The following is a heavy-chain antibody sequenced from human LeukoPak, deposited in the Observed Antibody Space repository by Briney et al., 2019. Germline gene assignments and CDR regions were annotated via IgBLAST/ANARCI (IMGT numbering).Heavy chain of an antibody. CDR2: IYASGST. D-gene: IGHD6-13*01. J-gene: IGHJ4*02. V-gene: IGHV4-4*07. CDR3: ARDGSSWPFFDS. CDR1: GGSISSYY. Sequence: KPSETLSLTCTVSGGSISSYYWSWIRQPAGKGLEWIGRIYASGSTNYNPSLKSRVTMSVDTSKNQFSLKLISVTAADTAVYYCARDGSSWPFFDSWGQGTLVTVSS.